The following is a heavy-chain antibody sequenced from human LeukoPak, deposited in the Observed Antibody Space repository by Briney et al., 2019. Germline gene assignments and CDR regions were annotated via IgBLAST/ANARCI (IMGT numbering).Heavy chain of an antibody. Sequence: GESLKISWKGAGYSFTSYWIGWVRQMPGKGLEWRGIIYPGDSDTRYSPSFQGQVTLSANKSISTAYLQWSRLKASDTAMYYCARPGEVVPAAPYYFDYWGQGTLVTVSS. D-gene: IGHD2-2*01. CDR2: IYPGDSDT. V-gene: IGHV5-51*01. CDR3: ARPGEVVPAAPYYFDY. CDR1: GYSFTSYW. J-gene: IGHJ4*02.